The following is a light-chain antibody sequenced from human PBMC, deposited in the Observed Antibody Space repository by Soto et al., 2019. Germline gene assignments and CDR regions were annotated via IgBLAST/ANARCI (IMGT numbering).Light chain of an antibody. J-gene: IGKJ1*01. CDR3: QQSYSIPWT. CDR2: AAS. V-gene: IGKV1-39*01. CDR1: QSVSIY. Sequence: DIQMTQSPSSLSASVGDRVSITCRASQSVSIYLNWYQQKPGKAPKLLIEAASNLQSGDPSRFSGRGSGTDFTLIISSLQPEDFAFYHCQQSYSIPWTSGHGTKVDIK.